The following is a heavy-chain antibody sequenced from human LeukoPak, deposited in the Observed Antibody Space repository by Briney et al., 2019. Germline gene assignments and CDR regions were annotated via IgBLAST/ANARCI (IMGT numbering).Heavy chain of an antibody. CDR1: GGTFSSYA. CDR2: IIPILGIA. V-gene: IGHV1-69*04. Sequence: GSSVKVSCKASGGTFSSYAISWVRQAPGQGLEWMGRIIPILGIANYAQKFQGRVTITADKSTSTAYMELSSLRSEDTAVYYCAAQSHYDSSGYYEGGGFVNWGQGTLVTVSS. J-gene: IGHJ4*02. CDR3: AAQSHYDSSGYYEGGGFVN. D-gene: IGHD3-22*01.